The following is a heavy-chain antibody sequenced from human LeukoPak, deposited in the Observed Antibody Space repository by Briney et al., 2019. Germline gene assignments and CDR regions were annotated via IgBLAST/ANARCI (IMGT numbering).Heavy chain of an antibody. CDR1: GFTFSSYA. D-gene: IGHD6-13*01. CDR3: AKSGGAAAAGLGY. CDR2: ISYDGSNK. V-gene: IGHV3-30*04. J-gene: IGHJ4*02. Sequence: GRSLRLSCAASGFTFSSYAMHWVRQAPGKGLEWVAVISYDGSNKYYADSVKGRFTISRDNSKNTLYLQMNSLRAEDTAVHYCAKSGGAAAAGLGYWGQGTLVTVSS.